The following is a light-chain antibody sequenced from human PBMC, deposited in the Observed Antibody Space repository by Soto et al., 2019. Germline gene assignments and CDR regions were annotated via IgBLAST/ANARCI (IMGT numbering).Light chain of an antibody. Sequence: DILLTQSPATLSLSPGERATLSCRASQSVGNNLAWYQKNPGQPPRLLIYGASTEATNIPTRFSGSGSGTDFTLTISSLQSEDFAVYYCQQYNSWAWTFGQGTTVEIK. V-gene: IGKV3-15*01. J-gene: IGKJ1*01. CDR2: GAS. CDR3: QQYNSWAWT. CDR1: QSVGNN.